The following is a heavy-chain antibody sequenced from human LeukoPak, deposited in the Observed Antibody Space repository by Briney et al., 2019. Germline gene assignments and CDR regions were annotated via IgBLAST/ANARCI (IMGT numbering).Heavy chain of an antibody. CDR2: ITISGHTK. D-gene: IGHD2-15*01. V-gene: IGHV3-48*03. J-gene: IGHJ5*02. CDR3: ARDAIVVVVAATGGSWFDP. CDR1: GFDLSTYE. Sequence: GGSLRLSCAASGFDLSTYEMNWVRQAPGKGLEWIADITISGHTKNYADSVKGRFTISRDNARTSLYLQMNSLRVEDTGVYYCARDAIVVVVAATGGSWFDPWGQGTLVTVSS.